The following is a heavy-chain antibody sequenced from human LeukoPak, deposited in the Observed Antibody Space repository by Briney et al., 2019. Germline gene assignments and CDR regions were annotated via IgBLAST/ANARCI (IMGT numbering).Heavy chain of an antibody. V-gene: IGHV1-18*01. Sequence: GASVKVSCKASGYAFISHGITWVRQAPGQGLEWMGWISTYSGSTHYAQKFQGRVTLSKDTSTTTAYLELRSLGSDDTAVYYCARDLAVLGVVFTSYMDVWGKGTPVTVSS. CDR1: GYAFISHG. CDR2: ISTYSGST. J-gene: IGHJ6*03. D-gene: IGHD3-3*01. CDR3: ARDLAVLGVVFTSYMDV.